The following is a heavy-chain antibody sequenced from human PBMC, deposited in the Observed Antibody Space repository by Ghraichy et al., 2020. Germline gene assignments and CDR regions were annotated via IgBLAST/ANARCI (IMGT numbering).Heavy chain of an antibody. D-gene: IGHD3-10*01. Sequence: SETLSLTCAVYGGSFSGYYWSWIRQPPGKGLEWIGEINHSGSTNYNPSLKSRVTISVDTSKNQFSLKLSSVTAADTAVYYCARVRGVRGVITQNYYYYMDVWGKGTTVTVSS. J-gene: IGHJ6*03. CDR3: ARVRGVRGVITQNYYYYMDV. CDR2: INHSGST. V-gene: IGHV4-34*01. CDR1: GGSFSGYY.